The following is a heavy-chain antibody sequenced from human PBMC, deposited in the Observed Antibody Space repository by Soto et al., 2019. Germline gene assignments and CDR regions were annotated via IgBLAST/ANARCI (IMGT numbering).Heavy chain of an antibody. CDR2: MSSSSSTI. D-gene: IGHD5-12*01. Sequence: EVQLVESGGGLVQTGGSLRLSCAASGFTFSSYSMNWVRQAPGKGLEWISYMSSSSSTIFYADSVKGRFAISRDNAKNSLYLQMSSLRAEDTAVYYCARDRGGLRTNMDYWGQGTLVTVSS. CDR1: GFTFSSYS. CDR3: ARDRGGLRTNMDY. V-gene: IGHV3-48*01. J-gene: IGHJ4*02.